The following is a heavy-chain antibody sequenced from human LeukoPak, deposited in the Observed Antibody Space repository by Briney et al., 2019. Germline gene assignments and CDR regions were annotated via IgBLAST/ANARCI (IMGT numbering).Heavy chain of an antibody. CDR2: ISAYNGNT. CDR1: GYTFTSYG. J-gene: IGHJ6*03. V-gene: IGHV1-18*01. D-gene: IGHD3-10*01. CDR3: ARDGGEVLLWFGESHYYYYMDV. Sequence: ASVKVSCKASGYTFTSYGISWVRQAPGQGLEWMGWISAYNGNTNYAQKLQGRVTMTTDTSTSTAYMELRSLRSDDTAVYYCARDGGEVLLWFGESHYYYYMDVWGKGTTVTISS.